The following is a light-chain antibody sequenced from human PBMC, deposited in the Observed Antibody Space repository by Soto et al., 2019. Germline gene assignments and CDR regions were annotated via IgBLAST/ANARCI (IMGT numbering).Light chain of an antibody. CDR1: QTISRS. V-gene: IGKV1-39*01. CDR3: QQSYITPPIT. J-gene: IGKJ5*01. Sequence: DIQMTQSPSSLSASVGDRVTITCRASQTISRSLNWYQQKPGKAPKVLIYGASSLQRGVPSRFSGGGSGTDFTLTISSLQPEDFATYYCQQSYITPPITFGRGTRLEVK. CDR2: GAS.